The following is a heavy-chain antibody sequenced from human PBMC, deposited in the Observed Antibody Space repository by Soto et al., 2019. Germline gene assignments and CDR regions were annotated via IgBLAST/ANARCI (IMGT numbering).Heavy chain of an antibody. CDR1: GFTFSSYG. Sequence: PGGSLRLSCAASGFTFSSYGMHWVRQAPGKGLEWVAVISYDGSNKYYADSVKGRFTISRDNSKNTLYLQMNSLRAEDTAVYYCAKGYSSSSLPFYYYYYGMDVWGQGTTVTVSS. CDR3: AKGYSSSSLPFYYYYYGMDV. V-gene: IGHV3-30*18. J-gene: IGHJ6*02. D-gene: IGHD6-13*01. CDR2: ISYDGSNK.